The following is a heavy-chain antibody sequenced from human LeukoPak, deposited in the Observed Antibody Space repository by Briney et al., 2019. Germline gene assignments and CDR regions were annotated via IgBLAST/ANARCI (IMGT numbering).Heavy chain of an antibody. V-gene: IGHV4-38-2*02. D-gene: IGHD3-3*02. J-gene: IGHJ4*02. CDR2: LYTTGTI. CDR1: GYSISSGYY. CDR3: ARVSGRDYYFDY. Sequence: SETLSLTCTVSGYSISSGYYWGWIRQPPGKGLEWIGRLYTTGTIHYNPSLKSRVTISVDTSKNQFFLKLSSVTAADTAVYYCARVSGRDYYFDYWGQGTLVTVSS.